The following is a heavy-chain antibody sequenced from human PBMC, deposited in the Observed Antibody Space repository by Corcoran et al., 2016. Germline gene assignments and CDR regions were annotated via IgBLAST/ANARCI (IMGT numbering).Heavy chain of an antibody. J-gene: IGHJ6*02. V-gene: IGHV3-33*01. D-gene: IGHD3-22*01. CDR2: IWYDGSNK. CDR3: ARVSVGDGLYDSSGYYGYYYGMDV. Sequence: QVQLVESGGGVVQPGRSLRLSCAASGFTFSSYGMHWVRQAPGKGLEWVAVIWYDGSNKYYADSVKGRFTISRDNSKNTLYLQMNSLRAEDTAVYYCARVSVGDGLYDSSGYYGYYYGMDVWGQGTTVTVSS. CDR1: GFTFSSYG.